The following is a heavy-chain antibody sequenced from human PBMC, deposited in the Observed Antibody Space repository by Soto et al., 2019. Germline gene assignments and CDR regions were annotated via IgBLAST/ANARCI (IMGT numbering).Heavy chain of an antibody. Sequence: QVQLVQSGAEVKKPGASVKVSCKASGYTFTSYYMHWVRQAPGQGLEWMGIINPSGGSTSYAQKCRGRVTMTRDTSTSTAYVELSGLRSEDTAVYSCAKGGGYVGWCDPWGQGTLVTVSS. CDR3: AKGGGYVGWCDP. J-gene: IGHJ5*02. CDR1: GYTFTSYY. V-gene: IGHV1-46*01. D-gene: IGHD5-12*01. CDR2: INPSGGST.